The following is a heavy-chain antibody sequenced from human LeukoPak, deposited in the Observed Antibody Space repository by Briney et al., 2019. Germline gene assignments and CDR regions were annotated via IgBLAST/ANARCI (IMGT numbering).Heavy chain of an antibody. D-gene: IGHD5-24*01. CDR1: GYTFTDYY. V-gene: IGHV1-2*02. CDR2: INPNSGGT. Sequence: GASVKVSCKASGYTFTDYYFHWVRQAPGQGLEWMGWINPNSGGTNYAQKFQGRVTMTRDTSISTVYMELRSLTSDDTAVYYCARNRYGYNFGYWAQGTLVTVSS. J-gene: IGHJ4*02. CDR3: ARNRYGYNFGY.